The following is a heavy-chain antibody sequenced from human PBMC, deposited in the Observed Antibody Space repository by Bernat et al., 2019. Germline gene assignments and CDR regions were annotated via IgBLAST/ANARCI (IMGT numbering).Heavy chain of an antibody. CDR1: GGSISSSSYY. CDR2: SYYSGST. CDR3: ARMVDGSSTSCWYNWFDP. J-gene: IGHJ5*02. Sequence: QLQLQESGPGLVKPSETLSLTCTVSGGSISSSSYYWGWIRQPPGKGLEWFGSSYYSGSTYYNPSLKSRVTISVDTSKNQFSLKLSSVTAADTAVYYCARMVDGSSTSCWYNWFDPWGQGTLVTVSS. V-gene: IGHV4-39*01. D-gene: IGHD2-2*01.